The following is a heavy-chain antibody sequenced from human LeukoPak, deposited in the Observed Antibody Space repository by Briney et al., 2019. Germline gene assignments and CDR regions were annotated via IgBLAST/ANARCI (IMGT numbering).Heavy chain of an antibody. CDR2: ISSSSSYI. CDR3: ARDPTYYYDSSGYYSLYYYYGMDV. J-gene: IGHJ6*02. Sequence: GGSLRLSCAASGFTFSSYSMNWVRQAPGKGLEWVSSISSSSSYIYYAASVKGRFTISRDNAKNSLYLQMNSLRAEDTAVYYCARDPTYYYDSSGYYSLYYYYGMDVWGQGTTVTVSS. CDR1: GFTFSSYS. V-gene: IGHV3-21*01. D-gene: IGHD3-22*01.